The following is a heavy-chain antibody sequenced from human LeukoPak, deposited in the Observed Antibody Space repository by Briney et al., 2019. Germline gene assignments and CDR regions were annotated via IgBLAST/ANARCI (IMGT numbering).Heavy chain of an antibody. CDR2: IYYSGST. V-gene: IGHV4-61*01. D-gene: IGHD4-17*01. Sequence: PSEILSLTCTVSGGSVSSGSYYWSWIRQPPGKGLEWIGYIYYSGSTNYNPSLKSRVTISVDTSKNQFSLKLSSVTAADTAVYYCAREVTVTAPYYYYYGMDVWGKGTTVTVSS. J-gene: IGHJ6*04. CDR1: GGSVSSGSYY. CDR3: AREVTVTAPYYYYYGMDV.